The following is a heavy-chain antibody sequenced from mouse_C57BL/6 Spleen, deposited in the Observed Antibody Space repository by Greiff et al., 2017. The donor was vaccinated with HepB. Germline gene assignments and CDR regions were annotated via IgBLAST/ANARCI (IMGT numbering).Heavy chain of an antibody. V-gene: IGHV1-82*01. J-gene: IGHJ2*01. Sequence: VQVVESGPELVKPGASVKISCKASGYAFSSSWMNWVKQRPGKGLEWIGRIYPGDGDTNYNGKFKGKATLTADKSSSTAYMQLSSLTSEDSAVYFCAREFITTVVGDYWGQGTTLTVSS. D-gene: IGHD1-1*01. CDR1: GYAFSSSW. CDR3: AREFITTVVGDY. CDR2: IYPGDGDT.